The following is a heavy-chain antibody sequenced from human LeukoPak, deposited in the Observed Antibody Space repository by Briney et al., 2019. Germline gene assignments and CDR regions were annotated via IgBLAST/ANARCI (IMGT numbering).Heavy chain of an antibody. D-gene: IGHD6-13*01. CDR2: INHSGST. V-gene: IGHV4-34*01. Sequence: SETLSLTCAVYGGSFSGYYWSWIRQPPGKGLEWIGEINHSGSTNYNPSLKSRVTISVDTSKNQFSLKLSSVTAADTAVYYCARRVTRSSSWSPNWFDPWGQGTLVTVSS. CDR3: ARRVTRSSSWSPNWFDP. CDR1: GGSFSGYY. J-gene: IGHJ5*02.